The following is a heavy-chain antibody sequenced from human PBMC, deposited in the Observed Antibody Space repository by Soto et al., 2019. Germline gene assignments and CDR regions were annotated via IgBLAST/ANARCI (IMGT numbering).Heavy chain of an antibody. Sequence: ASVKVSCKASGYTFTSYAMHWVRQAPGRRLEWMGWINAGNGNTKYSQKFQGRVTITRDTSASTAYMELSSLRSEDTAVYYCARLYSGYDLAGNDAFDIWGQGTMVTVSS. CDR3: ARLYSGYDLAGNDAFDI. CDR1: GYTFTSYA. CDR2: INAGNGNT. V-gene: IGHV1-3*01. D-gene: IGHD5-12*01. J-gene: IGHJ3*02.